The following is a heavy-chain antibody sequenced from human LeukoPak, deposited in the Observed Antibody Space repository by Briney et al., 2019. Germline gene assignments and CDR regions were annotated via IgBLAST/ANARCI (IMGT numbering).Heavy chain of an antibody. J-gene: IGHJ6*02. Sequence: ASVKVSCKASGYTFTGYYMHWVRQAPGQGLEWMGWINPNSGGTNYAQKFQGWVTMTRDTSISTAYMELSRLRSDDTAVYYCARALYYYDSSGYYSGGYYYYGMDVWGQGTTVTVSS. D-gene: IGHD3-22*01. V-gene: IGHV1-2*04. CDR2: INPNSGGT. CDR1: GYTFTGYY. CDR3: ARALYYYDSSGYYSGGYYYYGMDV.